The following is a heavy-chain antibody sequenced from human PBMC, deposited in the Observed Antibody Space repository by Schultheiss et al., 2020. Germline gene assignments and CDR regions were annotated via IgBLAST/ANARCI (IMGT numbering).Heavy chain of an antibody. Sequence: SVKVSCKASGGTFSSYAISWVRQAPGQGLEWMGGIIPIFGTANYAQKFQGRVTITADKSTRTAYMELSSLRSEDTAVYYCAIPEVEPPTSYYYGMDVWGQGTTVTV. V-gene: IGHV1-69*06. CDR3: AIPEVEPPTSYYYGMDV. CDR2: IIPIFGTA. J-gene: IGHJ6*02. CDR1: GGTFSSYA. D-gene: IGHD1-1*01.